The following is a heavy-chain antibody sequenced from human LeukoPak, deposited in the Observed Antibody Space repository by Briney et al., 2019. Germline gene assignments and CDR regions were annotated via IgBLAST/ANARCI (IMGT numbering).Heavy chain of an antibody. CDR1: GFTFSTYA. CDR2: ISGRGIST. CDR3: AKSPYRFDALDI. Sequence: GGSLRLSCAASGFTFSTYAMSWVRQAPGKGLEWVSFISGRGISTYYADSVKGRFTISRDNSKNTLYLQMNSLRAEDTAVYYCAKSPYRFDALDIWGQGTMVTVSS. D-gene: IGHD3-16*02. V-gene: IGHV3-23*01. J-gene: IGHJ3*02.